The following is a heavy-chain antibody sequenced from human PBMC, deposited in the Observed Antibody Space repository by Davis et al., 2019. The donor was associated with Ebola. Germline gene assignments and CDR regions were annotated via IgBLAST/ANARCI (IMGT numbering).Heavy chain of an antibody. CDR3: ARLYGEVFYYGMDV. J-gene: IGHJ6*02. Sequence: SETLSLTCSVSGGSVSSYYWSWIRQPPGKGLEWIGYMYNRGTTFHNPSLKSRVTIFLDTSKNQFSLKLSSVTAADTAVYYCARLYGEVFYYGMDVWGQGTTVTVSS. V-gene: IGHV4-4*08. CDR1: GGSVSSYY. D-gene: IGHD4-17*01. CDR2: MYNRGTT.